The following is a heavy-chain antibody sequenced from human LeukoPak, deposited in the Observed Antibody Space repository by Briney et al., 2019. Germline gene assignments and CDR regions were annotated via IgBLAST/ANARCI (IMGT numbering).Heavy chain of an antibody. Sequence: PGGSLRLSCAASGFIFSGYWMSWVRQTPGKGLEWVANIKQDGSVKNSVDSMKGRFTISRDNTKNSLYLEMNRLKAEDPAVAFCLTGGSHFDLWGQGTLVTVSS. CDR1: GFIFSGYW. D-gene: IGHD3-16*01. V-gene: IGHV3-7*03. CDR3: LTGGSHFDL. J-gene: IGHJ4*02. CDR2: IKQDGSVK.